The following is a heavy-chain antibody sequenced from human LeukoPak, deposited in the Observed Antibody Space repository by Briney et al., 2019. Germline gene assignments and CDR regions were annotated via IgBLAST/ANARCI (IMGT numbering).Heavy chain of an antibody. CDR1: GYTFTSYY. CDR3: ARDYRYCSSTSCDGFDH. Sequence: ASVKVSCKASGYTFTSYYMHWERQAPGQGLEWMGIINPSGGSTSYAQKFQGRVTMTRDTSTSTVYMELSSLRSEDTAVYYCARDYRYCSSTSCDGFDHWGQGTLVTVSS. D-gene: IGHD2-2*01. V-gene: IGHV1-46*01. CDR2: INPSGGST. J-gene: IGHJ4*02.